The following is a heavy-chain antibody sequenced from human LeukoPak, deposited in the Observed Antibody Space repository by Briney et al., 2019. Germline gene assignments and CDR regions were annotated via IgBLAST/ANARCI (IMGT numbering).Heavy chain of an antibody. J-gene: IGHJ4*02. Sequence: ASVKVSCKASGGTFSSYAISWVRQAPGQGLEWMGRIVPIFGTANYAQKFQGRVTITTDESTSTAYMELIRLRADDTAVYYCARDDTVTTLPFDYWGRGTLVTVSS. V-gene: IGHV1-69*05. D-gene: IGHD4-17*01. CDR2: IVPIFGTA. CDR1: GGTFSSYA. CDR3: ARDDTVTTLPFDY.